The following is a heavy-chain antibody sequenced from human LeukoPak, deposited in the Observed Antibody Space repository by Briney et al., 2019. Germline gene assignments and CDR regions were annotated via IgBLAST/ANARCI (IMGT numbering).Heavy chain of an antibody. CDR2: INYSGNT. CDR3: ARYNYDLWSGYSKWFDP. Sequence: SETLSLTCTVSGGSISSSTYYWVWIRQPPGKGLEWIGSINYSGNTYYNPSVKSRVTISVDTSKNQFSLKLSSVTAADTAVYYCARYNYDLWSGYSKWFDPWGQGTLVTVSS. CDR1: GGSISSSTYY. V-gene: IGHV4-39*07. D-gene: IGHD3-3*01. J-gene: IGHJ5*02.